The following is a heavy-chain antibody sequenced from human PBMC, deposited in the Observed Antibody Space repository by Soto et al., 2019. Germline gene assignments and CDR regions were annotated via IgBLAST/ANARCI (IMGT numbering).Heavy chain of an antibody. J-gene: IGHJ4*02. CDR2: IIPIFGTA. D-gene: IGHD5-18*01. V-gene: IGHV1-69*01. CDR3: ARDHHSYGAFEY. CDR1: GGTFSSYA. Sequence: QVQLVQSGAEVKKPGSSVKVSCKASGGTFSSYAISWVRQAPGQGLEWMGGIIPIFGTANYAQKFQGRVTITGDESTRTAYMELSSLRSEATAVYYCARDHHSYGAFEYWGQGTLVTVSS.